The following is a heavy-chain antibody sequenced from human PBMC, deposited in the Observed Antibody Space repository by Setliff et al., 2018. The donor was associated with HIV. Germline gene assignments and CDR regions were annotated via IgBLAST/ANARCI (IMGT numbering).Heavy chain of an antibody. CDR2: INVGNGNT. J-gene: IGHJ5*02. V-gene: IGHV1-3*01. CDR1: GFTFTNYA. CDR3: ARYSGMAVVGTWRRLDP. D-gene: IGHD6-19*01. Sequence: ASVKVSCKASGFTFTNYAIHWVRQAPEQRLEWMAWINVGNGNTNTARKFQARVALTTDTSPSKTHMELRNLRSDDTAVNYCARYSGMAVVGTWRRLDPWGQGTLVTVSS.